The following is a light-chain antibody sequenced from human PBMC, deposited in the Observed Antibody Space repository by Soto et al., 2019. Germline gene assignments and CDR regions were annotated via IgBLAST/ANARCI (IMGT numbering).Light chain of an antibody. CDR2: EVS. Sequence: QSALTQPPSASGSPGQSVAISCTGTSSDVGGYNYVSWYQQHPGKAPKLMIYEVSKRPSGVPDRFSGSKSGNTASLTVSGLQAEDEADYYCSSYAGRNNLVFGGATKLTVL. V-gene: IGLV2-8*01. J-gene: IGLJ2*01. CDR3: SSYAGRNNLV. CDR1: SSDVGGYNY.